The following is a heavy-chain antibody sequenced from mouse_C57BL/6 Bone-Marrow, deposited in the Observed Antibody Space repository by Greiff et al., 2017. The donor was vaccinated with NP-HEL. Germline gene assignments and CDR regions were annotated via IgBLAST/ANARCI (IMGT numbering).Heavy chain of an antibody. CDR3: ARHYYSNYFDY. CDR2: ISSGGSYT. V-gene: IGHV5-6*01. Sequence: EVQLVESGGDLVKPGGSLKLSCAASGFTFSSYGMSWVRQTPDKRLEWVATISSGGSYTYYPDSVKGRFTISRDNAKNTLYLQISSLKSEDTAMYYCARHYYSNYFDYWGQGTTLTVSS. J-gene: IGHJ2*01. CDR1: GFTFSSYG. D-gene: IGHD2-5*01.